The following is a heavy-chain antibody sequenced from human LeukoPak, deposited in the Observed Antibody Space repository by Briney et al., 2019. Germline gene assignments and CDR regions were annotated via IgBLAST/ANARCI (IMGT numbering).Heavy chain of an antibody. V-gene: IGHV1-8*03. J-gene: IGHJ4*02. CDR3: ARGITAGWYSRSSFDY. Sequence: ASVKVSCKASGYTFTSYDINWVRQATGQGLEWMGWMNPNSGNTGYAQKFQGRVTITRNTSISTAYMELSSLRSEDTAVYYCARGITAGWYSRSSFDYWGQGTLVTVSS. CDR2: MNPNSGNT. D-gene: IGHD6-6*01. CDR1: GYTFTSYD.